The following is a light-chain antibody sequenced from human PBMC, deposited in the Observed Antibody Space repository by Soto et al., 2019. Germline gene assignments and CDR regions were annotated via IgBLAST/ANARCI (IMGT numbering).Light chain of an antibody. J-gene: IGKJ5*01. CDR3: QQYSSYLIT. Sequence: DIQMTQSPSTLSASVGDRVTITCRASQSISSWLVWYQQKPGKAPKLLIYKASSLESGVPSRFSGSGSGTEFTLTISSLQPDDFATYYCQQYSSYLITFGQGTRLEIK. CDR2: KAS. V-gene: IGKV1-5*03. CDR1: QSISSW.